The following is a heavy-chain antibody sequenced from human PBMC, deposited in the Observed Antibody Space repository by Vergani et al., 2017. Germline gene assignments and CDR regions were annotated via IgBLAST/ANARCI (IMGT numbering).Heavy chain of an antibody. J-gene: IGHJ4*02. D-gene: IGHD3-9*01. CDR3: AVGMVTPYYDILTGRPSAPND. Sequence: EVQLVESGGGLVQPGGSLSLSCSASGFLFSSSAISWVRQAPGKGLEWVSAISGSGGSTYYAVSVKGRFTISRDNSTNTLYRQMNSLRAEDTAVYYCAVGMVTPYYDILTGRPSAPNDWGQGTLVTVSS. CDR2: ISGSGGST. CDR1: GFLFSSSA. V-gene: IGHV3-23*04.